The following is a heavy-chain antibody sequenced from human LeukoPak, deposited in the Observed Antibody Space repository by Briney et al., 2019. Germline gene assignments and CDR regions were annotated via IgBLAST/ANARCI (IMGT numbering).Heavy chain of an antibody. D-gene: IGHD4-23*01. CDR2: VSQSGGA. J-gene: IGHJ3*02. V-gene: IGHV4-34*08. Sequence: GSLRLSCAASGFIFSNYVMSWVRQAPGKGLEWIGEVSQSGGASYNPSLKSRVTISVETSKNHFSLKLSSVTAADTAMYYCAGSYGGNAVGPFDIWGQGTMVTVSS. CDR1: GFIFSNYV. CDR3: AGSYGGNAVGPFDI.